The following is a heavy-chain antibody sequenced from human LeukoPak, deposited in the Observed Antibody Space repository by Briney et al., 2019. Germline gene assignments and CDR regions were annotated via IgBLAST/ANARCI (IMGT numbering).Heavy chain of an antibody. J-gene: IGHJ4*02. D-gene: IGHD2-2*01. V-gene: IGHV3-30*02. Sequence: GGSLRHSCAASGFTFSSYGMHWVRQAPGKGLEWVAFIRYDGSNKYYADSVKGRFTISRDNSKNTLYLQMNSLRAEDTAVYYCAKDGYCSSTSCHPGYFDYWGQGTLVTVSS. CDR1: GFTFSSYG. CDR2: IRYDGSNK. CDR3: AKDGYCSSTSCHPGYFDY.